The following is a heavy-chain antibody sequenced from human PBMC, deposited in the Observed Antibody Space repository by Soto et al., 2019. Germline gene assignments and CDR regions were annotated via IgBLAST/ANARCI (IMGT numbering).Heavy chain of an antibody. V-gene: IGHV1-46*01. Sequence: ASLKVSCKAPADTFTSYYIHLVRQAPGHGLEWRGIINPNGGSTSFAQTGQGRITMTTDTSTGTLYMEMRSPRSAATTVYYCGRSSGRIFGILIERSNCLAAWGQGSLVTVSS. J-gene: IGHJ5*02. CDR1: ADTFTSYY. CDR3: GRSSGRIFGILIERSNCLAA. CDR2: INPNGGST. D-gene: IGHD3-16*02.